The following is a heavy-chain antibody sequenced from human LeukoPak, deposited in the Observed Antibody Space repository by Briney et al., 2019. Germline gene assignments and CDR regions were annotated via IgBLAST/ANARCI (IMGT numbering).Heavy chain of an antibody. CDR3: AKQARPLFFNWFDP. V-gene: IGHV3-33*06. CDR2: IWYDGSNK. Sequence: GGSLRLSCAASGFTFSSYGMHWVRQAPGKGLEWVAVIWYDGSNKYYADSVKGRFTISRDNSKNTLYLQMNSLRAEDTAVYYCAKQARPLFFNWFDPWGQGTLVTVSS. J-gene: IGHJ5*02. CDR1: GFTFSSYG. D-gene: IGHD6-6*01.